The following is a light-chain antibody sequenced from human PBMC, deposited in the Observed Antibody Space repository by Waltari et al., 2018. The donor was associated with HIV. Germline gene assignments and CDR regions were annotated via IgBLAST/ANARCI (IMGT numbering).Light chain of an antibody. CDR2: DVS. J-gene: IGLJ1*01. V-gene: IGLV2-14*01. CDR3: SSYTSSSTRV. Sequence: QSALTQPASVSGSPGQSFTISCTGTSSDVGGYNYVSWYQQHPGKAPTLMIYDVSNRPSGVSNRFSGSKSGNTASLTISELHAEDEADYYCSSYTSSSTRVFGTGTKVTVL. CDR1: SSDVGGYNY.